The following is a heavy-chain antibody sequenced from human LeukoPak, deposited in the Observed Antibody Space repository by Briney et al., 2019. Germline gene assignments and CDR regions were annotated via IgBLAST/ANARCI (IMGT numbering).Heavy chain of an antibody. CDR2: INPSGGST. J-gene: IGHJ4*02. V-gene: IGHV1-46*01. CDR1: GYTFTYYY. Sequence: ASVKVSCKASGYTFTYYYIHWVRQAPGQGLEWMGIINPSGGSTNYAQKFQGRVTLTRDTSTSTVYMELSSLGSEDTAVCYCARSPYTYGSLFYLDYWGQGTLVTVSS. D-gene: IGHD5-18*01. CDR3: ARSPYTYGSLFYLDY.